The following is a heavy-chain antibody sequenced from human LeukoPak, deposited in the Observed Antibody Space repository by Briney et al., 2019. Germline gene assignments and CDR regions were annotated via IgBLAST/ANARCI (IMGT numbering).Heavy chain of an antibody. J-gene: IGHJ4*02. CDR2: FDPDDAET. CDR3: PRGQSTADLVHPLHF. Sequence: ASVKVSRNVSVRTVALPSIQWLRQAPGKGLEWMGGFDPDDAETVFARKFQGRVTMTEDTSTNTAYMQLTSLRSEDTAVYYCPRGQSTADLVHPLHFWGQGTLVTVSS. V-gene: IGHV1-24*01. D-gene: IGHD5/OR15-5a*01. CDR1: VRTVALPS.